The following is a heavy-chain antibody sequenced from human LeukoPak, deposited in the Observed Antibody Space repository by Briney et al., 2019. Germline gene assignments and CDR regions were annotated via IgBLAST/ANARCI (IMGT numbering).Heavy chain of an antibody. CDR2: IYHSGST. J-gene: IGHJ4*02. V-gene: IGHV4-30-2*01. Sequence: PSETLSLTCTVSGGSISSGGDYWSWLRQPPGKGLEWIGYIYHSGSTYYNPSLKSRVTISVDRSKNQFSLKLSSVTAADTAVYYCARAWSAARQGGVDYWGQGTLVTVSS. CDR3: ARAWSAARQGGVDY. D-gene: IGHD6-6*01. CDR1: GGSISSGGDY.